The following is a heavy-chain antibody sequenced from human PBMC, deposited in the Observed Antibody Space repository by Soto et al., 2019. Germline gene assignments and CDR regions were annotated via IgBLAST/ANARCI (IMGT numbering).Heavy chain of an antibody. J-gene: IGHJ4*02. D-gene: IGHD3-22*01. CDR2: ISGSGAST. CDR1: GFTFSNYD. CDR3: ANRNSYANSGYTYPYFDF. V-gene: IGHV3-23*01. Sequence: EVQLLESGGGLVQPGGPLRLSCAASGFTFSNYDMTWVRQAPGKGLDWVSTISGSGASTDYADSVKGRFTISRDNSKNTVYLQMNSLRVEDTAVYYCANRNSYANSGYTYPYFDFWGQGSLVTVSS.